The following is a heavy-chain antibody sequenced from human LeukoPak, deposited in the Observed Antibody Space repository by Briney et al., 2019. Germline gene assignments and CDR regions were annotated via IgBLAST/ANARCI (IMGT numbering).Heavy chain of an antibody. CDR3: ATRYSGSYSGWAY. D-gene: IGHD1-26*01. J-gene: IGHJ4*02. V-gene: IGHV1-69*13. CDR2: IIPIFGTA. Sequence: GASVKVSCKASGGTFSSYAISWVRQAPGQGLEWMGEIIPIFGTAKYAQKFQGRVTITADESTSTAYMELSRLRSDDTAVYYCATRYSGSYSGWAYWGQGTLVTVSS. CDR1: GGTFSSYA.